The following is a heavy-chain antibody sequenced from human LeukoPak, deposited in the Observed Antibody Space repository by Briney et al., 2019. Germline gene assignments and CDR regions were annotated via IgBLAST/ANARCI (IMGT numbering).Heavy chain of an antibody. CDR1: GFTFSSYS. CDR2: ISGSSSYI. Sequence: GGSLRLSCAASGFTFSSYSMNWVRQAPGKGLEWVSSISGSSSYIYYADSVKGRFTNSRDNAKNSLYLQMNSLRAEDTAVYYCARGTPQTYGYSAWGQGTLVTVSS. D-gene: IGHD5-18*01. V-gene: IGHV3-21*01. J-gene: IGHJ4*02. CDR3: ARGTPQTYGYSA.